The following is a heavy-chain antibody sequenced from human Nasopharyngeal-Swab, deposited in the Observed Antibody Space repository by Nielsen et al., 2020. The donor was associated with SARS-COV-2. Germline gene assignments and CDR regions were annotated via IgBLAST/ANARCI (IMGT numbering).Heavy chain of an antibody. D-gene: IGHD5-18*01. J-gene: IGHJ4*02. CDR3: ASTAMGIGIGSEYYFDY. Sequence: SETLSLTCAVHGGSFSGHQWNWIRHSPETGLEWIGEISESGSASFQPSLKSRVTISVDTSKNQFSLKLSSVTAADTAVYYCASTAMGIGIGSEYYFDYWGQGTLVTVSS. CDR2: ISESGSA. CDR1: GGSFSGHQ. V-gene: IGHV4-34*01.